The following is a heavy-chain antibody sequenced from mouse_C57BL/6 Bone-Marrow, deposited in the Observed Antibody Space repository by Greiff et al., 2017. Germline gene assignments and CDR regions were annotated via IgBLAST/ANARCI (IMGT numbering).Heavy chain of an antibody. CDR3: ARSGRDYAMDY. Sequence: EVQLVESGGGLVKPGGSLKLSCAASGFTFSSYAMSWVRQTPEKRLEWVATISDGGSYTYYPDNVKGRFTISRDNAKNNLYLQMSHLKSEDTAMYYCARSGRDYAMDYWGQGTSVTVSS. CDR2: ISDGGSYT. V-gene: IGHV5-4*01. CDR1: GFTFSSYA. J-gene: IGHJ4*01. D-gene: IGHD3-1*01.